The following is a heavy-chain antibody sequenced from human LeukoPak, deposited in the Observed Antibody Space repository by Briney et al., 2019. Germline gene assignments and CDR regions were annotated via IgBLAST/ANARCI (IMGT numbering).Heavy chain of an antibody. D-gene: IGHD3-16*01. J-gene: IGHJ6*02. CDR3: ARGDYDPSRPHYYGMDV. Sequence: SETLSLTCTVSGGSISGYYWSWIRQPPGKGLEWIGYIYYSGSTNYNPSLKSRVTISVDTSKNQFPLKLSSVTAADTAVYYCARGDYDPSRPHYYGMDVWGQRTTVTVSS. CDR2: IYYSGST. CDR1: GGSISGYY. V-gene: IGHV4-59*08.